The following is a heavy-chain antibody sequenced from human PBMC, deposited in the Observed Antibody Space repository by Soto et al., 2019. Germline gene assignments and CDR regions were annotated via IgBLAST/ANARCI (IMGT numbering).Heavy chain of an antibody. CDR1: GFTFRSYA. Sequence: PGGSLRLSCAASGFTFRSYAMHLVRQAPGKGLEWVAVISYDGSNKYYADSVKGRFTISRDNSKNTLYLQMNSLRAEDTAVYYCARAYEGDYFDYWGQGTLVTVSS. J-gene: IGHJ4*02. CDR3: ARAYEGDYFDY. D-gene: IGHD3-16*01. V-gene: IGHV3-30-3*01. CDR2: ISYDGSNK.